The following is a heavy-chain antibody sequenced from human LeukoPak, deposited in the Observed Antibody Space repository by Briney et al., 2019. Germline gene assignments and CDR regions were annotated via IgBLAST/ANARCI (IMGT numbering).Heavy chain of an antibody. Sequence: PSETLSLTCTVSGGSISSSSYYWGWIRQPPGKGLEWIGSIYYSGSTYYNPSLKSRVTISVDTSKNQFSLKLSSVTAADTAVYYCAREAKGGYYDSSGYYSFDYWGQGTLVTVSS. V-gene: IGHV4-39*07. CDR3: AREAKGGYYDSSGYYSFDY. D-gene: IGHD3-22*01. CDR2: IYYSGST. J-gene: IGHJ4*02. CDR1: GGSISSSSYY.